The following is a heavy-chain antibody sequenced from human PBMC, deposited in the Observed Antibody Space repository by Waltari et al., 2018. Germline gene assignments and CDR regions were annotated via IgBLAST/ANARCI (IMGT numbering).Heavy chain of an antibody. CDR2: FYYSGST. CDR1: GGSISSYY. Sequence: QVQLQESGPGLVKPSETLSLTCTVSGGSISSYYWSWIRQPPGKGLEWIGYFYYSGSTNYNPSLKSRVTISVDTSKNQFSLKLSSVTAADTAVYYCARAYSSGWYSLHDYWGQGTLVTVSS. V-gene: IGHV4-59*08. CDR3: ARAYSSGWYSLHDY. J-gene: IGHJ4*02. D-gene: IGHD6-19*01.